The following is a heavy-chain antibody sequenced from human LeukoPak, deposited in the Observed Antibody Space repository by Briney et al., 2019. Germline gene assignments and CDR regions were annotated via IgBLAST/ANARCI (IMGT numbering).Heavy chain of an antibody. D-gene: IGHD1-14*01. CDR3: AKGFSVLASNHNYYYYGMDV. CDR2: ISGDGGST. CDR1: GFTFHDYA. Sequence: GGSLRLSCAASGFTFHDYAMHWVRQSPGKGLEWVSLISGDGGSTYYPDSVKGRFTNSRDNSKNSLYLQMNSLRTEDTALYYCAKGFSVLASNHNYYYYGMDVWGQGTTVTVSS. J-gene: IGHJ6*02. V-gene: IGHV3-43*02.